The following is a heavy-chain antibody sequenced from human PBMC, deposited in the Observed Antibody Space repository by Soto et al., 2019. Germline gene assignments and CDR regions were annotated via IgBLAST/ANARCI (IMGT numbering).Heavy chain of an antibody. V-gene: IGHV3-30-3*01. CDR1: GFIFSDYA. CDR3: ARENSRISPRLFQH. Sequence: PGGSLRLSCVASGFIFSDYAMHWARQAPGKGLEWVALISPAGTNQYYADSAKGRFTISRDNSKNTLYLQMNSLRPEDTDLYYCARENSRISPRLFQHWGHGTLVTVSS. D-gene: IGHD6-6*01. CDR2: ISPAGTNQ. J-gene: IGHJ1*01.